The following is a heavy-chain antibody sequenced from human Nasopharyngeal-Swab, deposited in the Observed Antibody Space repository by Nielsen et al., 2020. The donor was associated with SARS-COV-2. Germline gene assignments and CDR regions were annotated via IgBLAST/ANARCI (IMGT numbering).Heavy chain of an antibody. V-gene: IGHV3-69-1*01. J-gene: IGHJ3*01. CDR3: ARDRDWAFDV. D-gene: IGHD2-21*01. Sequence: GGSLRLSCAASGFIFSDYSMNWVRQAPGKGLEWISYIRSSNDIYYADSVKGRFTISRDHAKSSLYLQMSSLRVEDTAVYHCARDRDWAFDVWGQGAVVTVSS. CDR1: GFIFSDYS. CDR2: IRSSNDI.